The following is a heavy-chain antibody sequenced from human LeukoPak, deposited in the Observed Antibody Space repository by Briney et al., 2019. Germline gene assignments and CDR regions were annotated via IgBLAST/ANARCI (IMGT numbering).Heavy chain of an antibody. CDR1: GFTFSSYG. CDR3: ARDSRDGYNLDY. CDR2: IWYDGSNK. D-gene: IGHD5-24*01. Sequence: GGSLRLSCAASGFTFSSYGMHWVRQAPGKGLEWVAVIWYDGSNKYYADSVKGRFTISRDNSKNTLYLQMNSLRAEDTAVYYCARDSRDGYNLDYWGQGTLVTVSS. J-gene: IGHJ4*02. V-gene: IGHV3-33*01.